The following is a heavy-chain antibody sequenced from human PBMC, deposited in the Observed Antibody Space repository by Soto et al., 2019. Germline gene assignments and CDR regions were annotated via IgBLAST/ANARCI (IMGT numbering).Heavy chain of an antibody. J-gene: IGHJ4*02. D-gene: IGHD3-3*01. Sequence: SETLSLTCAVSGGSISSSYWWNWVRQPPGKGLEWIGKIYHSGSTNYNPSLKNRVAISVDKSNNQFSLRLSSVTAADTAVYFCVTSLNYNFWRDGGRHYYFDYWGQGTLVTVSS. CDR2: IYHSGST. CDR1: GGSISSSYW. V-gene: IGHV4-4*02. CDR3: VTSLNYNFWRDGGRHYYFDY.